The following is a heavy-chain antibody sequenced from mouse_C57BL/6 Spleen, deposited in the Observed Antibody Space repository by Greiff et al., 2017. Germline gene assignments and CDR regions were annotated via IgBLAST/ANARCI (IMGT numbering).Heavy chain of an antibody. CDR3: ARIYDGYYVGWFAY. D-gene: IGHD2-3*01. J-gene: IGHJ3*01. Sequence: EVQRVESGGGLVKPGGSLKLSCAASGFTFSDYGMHWVRQAPEKGLEWVAYISSGSSTIYYADTVKGRFTISRDNAKNTLFLQMTSLRSEDTAMYYCARIYDGYYVGWFAYWGQGTLVTVSA. V-gene: IGHV5-17*01. CDR1: GFTFSDYG. CDR2: ISSGSSTI.